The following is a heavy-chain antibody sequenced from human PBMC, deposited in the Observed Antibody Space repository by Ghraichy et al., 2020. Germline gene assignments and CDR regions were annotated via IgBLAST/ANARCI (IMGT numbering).Heavy chain of an antibody. V-gene: IGHV4-59*01. D-gene: IGHD2-15*01. CDR1: GGSISSYY. J-gene: IGHJ4*02. CDR3: AREYCSGGSCYFGFDY. Sequence: SETLSLTCTVSGGSISSYYWSWIRQPPGKGLEWIGYIYYSGSTNYNPSLKSRVTISVDTSKNQFSLKLSSVTAADTAVYYCAREYCSGGSCYFGFDYWGQGTLVTVSS. CDR2: IYYSGST.